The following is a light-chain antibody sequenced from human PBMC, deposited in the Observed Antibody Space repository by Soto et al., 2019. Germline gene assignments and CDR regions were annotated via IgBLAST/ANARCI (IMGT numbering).Light chain of an antibody. CDR1: QTINSY. Sequence: EIVMTQSPATLAVSPGEIATLSFRASQTINSYLAWFQQKPGQAPRLLIYDASYRATGIPARFSGSGSGTDFTLTISDVQPEDFALYYCHQRQSWPRTFGQGTKVDIK. CDR2: DAS. V-gene: IGKV3-11*01. J-gene: IGKJ1*01. CDR3: HQRQSWPRT.